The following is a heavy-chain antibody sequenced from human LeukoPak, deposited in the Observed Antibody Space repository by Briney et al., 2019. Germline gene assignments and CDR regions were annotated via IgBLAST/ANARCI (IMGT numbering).Heavy chain of an antibody. CDR1: GGSISSYY. CDR3: ARDLSFGSWKYGY. J-gene: IGHJ4*02. V-gene: IGHV4-4*07. CDR2: IYTSGST. D-gene: IGHD6-13*01. Sequence: SETLSLTCTVSGGSISSYYWSWIRQPAGKGLGWIGRIYTSGSTNYNPSLKSRVTMSVDTSKNQFSLKLSSVTAADKAVYYCARDLSFGSWKYGYWGQGTLVTVSS.